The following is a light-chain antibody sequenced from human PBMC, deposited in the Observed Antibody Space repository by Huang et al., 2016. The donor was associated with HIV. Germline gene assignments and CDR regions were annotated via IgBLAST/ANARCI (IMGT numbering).Light chain of an antibody. J-gene: IGKJ1*01. CDR3: QQYYTSPQT. Sequence: DIVMTQSPDSLAVSLGEAATLTCRSSQSVLSSATNKNYLAWFQQKSGQYPKLLMFWASTREAGVPDRFSGSGSGTHFTLTINNVKTEDVAIYYCQQYYTSPQTFGPGTRVEI. CDR1: QSVLSSATNKNY. CDR2: WAS. V-gene: IGKV4-1*01.